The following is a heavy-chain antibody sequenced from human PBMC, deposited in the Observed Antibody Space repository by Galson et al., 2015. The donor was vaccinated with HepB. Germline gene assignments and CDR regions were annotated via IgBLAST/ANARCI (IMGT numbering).Heavy chain of an antibody. D-gene: IGHD6-13*01. V-gene: IGHV3-9*01. CDR2: ISWNSGSI. CDR1: GFTFDDYA. Sequence: SLRLSCAASGFTFDDYAMHWVRQAPGKGLEWVSGISWNSGSIGYADSVKGRFTISRDNFKNTLYLQMNSLRAEDTAVYYCARGGAAAYPWGQGTLVTVSS. CDR3: ARGGAAAYP. J-gene: IGHJ5*02.